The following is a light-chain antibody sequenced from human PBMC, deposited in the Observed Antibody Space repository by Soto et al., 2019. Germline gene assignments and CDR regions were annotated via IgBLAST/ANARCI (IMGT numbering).Light chain of an antibody. Sequence: DVVMTQSPLSLPVTLGQPASISCRSSQSLVYSDGIAYLSWFQQRPGQSPRRLIYNTFNRDSGVPDRFSGVGSGPESTLKISGGEAKVVGIYNCRQGKHWLPVTFGQGTRRGIK. CDR3: RQGKHWLPVT. CDR1: QSLVYSDGIAY. J-gene: IGKJ2*01. CDR2: NTF. V-gene: IGKV2-30*01.